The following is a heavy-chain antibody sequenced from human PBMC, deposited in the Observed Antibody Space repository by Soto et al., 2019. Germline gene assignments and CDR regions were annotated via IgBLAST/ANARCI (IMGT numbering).Heavy chain of an antibody. V-gene: IGHV1-69*01. CDR2: IIPIFGTA. J-gene: IGHJ6*02. CDR1: GGTFSSYA. D-gene: IGHD5-12*01. CDR3: ARVGNSGYDSGAYYYGMDV. Sequence: QVQLVQSGAEVKKPGSSVKVSCKASGGTFSSYAISWVRQAPGQGLEWMGGIIPIFGTANYAQKFKGRVTITADESTSTAYMELRSLRSEDTAVYYCARVGNSGYDSGAYYYGMDVWGQGTTVTVSS.